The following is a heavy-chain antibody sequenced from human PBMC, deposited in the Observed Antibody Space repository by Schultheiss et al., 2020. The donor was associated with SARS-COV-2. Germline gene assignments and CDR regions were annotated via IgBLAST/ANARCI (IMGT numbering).Heavy chain of an antibody. V-gene: IGHV3-23*01. Sequence: GGSLRLSCAASGFIFSSYAMSWVRQAPGKGLEWVSAISGSGGSTYYADSVKGRFTISRDNSKNTLYLQMNSLRAEDTAVYYCAKGLRGRGTPIDYWGQGTLVTVSS. CDR2: ISGSGGST. CDR3: AKGLRGRGTPIDY. CDR1: GFIFSSYA. J-gene: IGHJ4*02. D-gene: IGHD2-15*01.